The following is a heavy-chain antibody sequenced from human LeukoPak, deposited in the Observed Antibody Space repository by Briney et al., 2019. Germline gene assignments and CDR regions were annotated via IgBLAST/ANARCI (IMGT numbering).Heavy chain of an antibody. Sequence: GASVKVSCKASGYTFTGYYMHWVRQAPGQGLEWMGWINPNSGGTNYAQKFQGRVTMTRDTSISTAYMELSRLRSDDTAVYYCAREARIVGATMGYWGQGTLVTVSS. D-gene: IGHD1-26*01. CDR1: GYTFTGYY. CDR2: INPNSGGT. V-gene: IGHV1-2*02. CDR3: AREARIVGATMGY. J-gene: IGHJ4*02.